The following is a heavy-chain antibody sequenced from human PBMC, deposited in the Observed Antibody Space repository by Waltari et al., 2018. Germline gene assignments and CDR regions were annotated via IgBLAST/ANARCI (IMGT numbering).Heavy chain of an antibody. CDR1: GGSISSGGYY. CDR3: ARDGGRDNTMVRGLGY. V-gene: IGHV4-31*03. CDR2: IHVSWNT. J-gene: IGHJ4*02. D-gene: IGHD3-10*01. Sequence: QVQLQESGPGLVKPSQTLSLTCTVSGGSISSGGYYWSWIRQHPGKGLECSGYIHVSWNTAYDPSLKSRVTISVESTKNRCSLKLSSVSAADTAWHYCARDGGRDNTMVRGLGYWGQGTLVTVSS.